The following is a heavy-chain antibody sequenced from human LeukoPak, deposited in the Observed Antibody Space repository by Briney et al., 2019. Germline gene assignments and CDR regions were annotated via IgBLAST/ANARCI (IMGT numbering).Heavy chain of an antibody. V-gene: IGHV5-10-1*01. J-gene: IGHJ6*02. CDR2: IDPSDSYT. Sequence: GESLKISCKGSGYIFTSYWISWVRQMPGKGLEWMGRIDPSDSYTNYSPSFQGHVTISADKSISTAYLQWSSLKASDTAMYYCARHSPPGYYYYGMDVWGQGTTVTVSS. CDR3: ARHSPPGYYYYGMDV. D-gene: IGHD2-21*01. CDR1: GYIFTSYW.